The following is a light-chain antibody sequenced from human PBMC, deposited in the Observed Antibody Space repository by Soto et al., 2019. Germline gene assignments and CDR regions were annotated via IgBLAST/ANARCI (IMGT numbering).Light chain of an antibody. CDR3: QQYNNWPPT. CDR1: QSVSSN. CDR2: GAS. V-gene: IGKV3-15*01. Sequence: EIVMTQSPATLSVSPGERATLYCRASQSVSSNLAWYQQKPGQAPRLLIYGASTRATGIPARFSGSGSGTEFTLTISSLQSEEFAVYYCQQYNNWPPTFGQGTKVEI. J-gene: IGKJ1*01.